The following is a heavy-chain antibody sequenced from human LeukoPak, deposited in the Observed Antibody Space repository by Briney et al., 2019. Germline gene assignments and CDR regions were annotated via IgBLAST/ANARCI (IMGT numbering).Heavy chain of an antibody. CDR3: ARGGYDFWSGPYYYYYGMDV. Sequence: PSETLSLTCAVYGGSFSGYYWSWIRQPPGKGLEWIGEINHSGSTSYNPSLKSRVTISVDTSKNQFSLKLSSVTAADTAVYYCARGGYDFWSGPYYYYYGMDVWGQGTTVTVSS. CDR2: INHSGST. CDR1: GGSFSGYY. V-gene: IGHV4-34*01. D-gene: IGHD3-3*01. J-gene: IGHJ6*02.